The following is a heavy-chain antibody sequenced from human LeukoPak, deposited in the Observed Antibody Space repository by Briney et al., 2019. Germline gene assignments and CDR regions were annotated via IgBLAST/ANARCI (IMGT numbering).Heavy chain of an antibody. V-gene: IGHV3-33*01. CDR1: GFTFSSYG. CDR2: IWYDGSNK. Sequence: GGSLRLSCAASGFTFSSYGMHWVRQAPGKGLEWVAVIWYDGSNKYYADSVKGRFTISRDNSKNTLYLQMNSLRAEDTAVYYCARDLEQPDSYFDYWGQGTLVTVSS. J-gene: IGHJ4*02. D-gene: IGHD6-13*01. CDR3: ARDLEQPDSYFDY.